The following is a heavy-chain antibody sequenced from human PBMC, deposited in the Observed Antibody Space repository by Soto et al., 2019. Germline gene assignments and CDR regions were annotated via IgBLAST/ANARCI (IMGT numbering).Heavy chain of an antibody. Sequence: SVKVSCKASGGTFSSYAISWVRQAPGQGLEWMGGIIPIFGTANYAQKFQGRVTITADESTSTAYMELSSLRSEDTAVYYCARGPGIAVRDGFYFDYWGQGTLVTVSS. J-gene: IGHJ4*02. CDR2: IIPIFGTA. CDR1: GGTFSSYA. V-gene: IGHV1-69*13. D-gene: IGHD6-19*01. CDR3: ARGPGIAVRDGFYFDY.